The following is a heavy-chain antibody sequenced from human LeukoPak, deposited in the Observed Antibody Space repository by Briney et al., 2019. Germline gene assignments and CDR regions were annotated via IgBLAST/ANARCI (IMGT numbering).Heavy chain of an antibody. V-gene: IGHV3-21*01. CDR2: ISSSSSYI. D-gene: IGHD2-2*01. Sequence: GGSLRLSCAASGFTFSDYSLNWVRQAPGKGLEWVSSISSSSSYIYYADSVKGRFTISRDNAKNSLYLQMNSLRAEDTAVYYCARDLSVVVPAAMYYYYGMDVWGQGTTVTVSS. CDR1: GFTFSDYS. J-gene: IGHJ6*02. CDR3: ARDLSVVVPAAMYYYYGMDV.